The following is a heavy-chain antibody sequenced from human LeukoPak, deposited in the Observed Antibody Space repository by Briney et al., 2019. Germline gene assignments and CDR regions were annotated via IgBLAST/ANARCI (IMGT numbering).Heavy chain of an antibody. V-gene: IGHV3-23*01. D-gene: IGHD3-22*01. CDR1: EFTFSIYA. CDR3: ARDRPNYYGTNGHYYRRDGDY. Sequence: GGSLRLSCAASEFTFSIYAMSWVRQAPGKGLEWVSSITSAGESTHYAGSVKGRFTISRDNSRNTLYLQMNSLRAEDTAIYYCARDRPNYYGTNGHYYRRDGDYWGQGTLVTVSS. J-gene: IGHJ4*02. CDR2: ITSAGEST.